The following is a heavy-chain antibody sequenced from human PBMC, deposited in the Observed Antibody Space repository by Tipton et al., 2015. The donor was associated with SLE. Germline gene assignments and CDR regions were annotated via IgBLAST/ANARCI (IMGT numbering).Heavy chain of an antibody. CDR1: GGSISSSTYY. CDR3: ATDGDY. V-gene: IGHV4-39*07. CDR2: FHYSGST. D-gene: IGHD5-24*01. J-gene: IGHJ4*02. Sequence: TLSLTCTVSGGSISSSTYYWGWIRQPPGKGLEWIGSFHYSGSTHYNPSLNSRVTISVDTSKNQFSLRLNSVTAADTAVYYCATDGDYWGQGTLVTVSS.